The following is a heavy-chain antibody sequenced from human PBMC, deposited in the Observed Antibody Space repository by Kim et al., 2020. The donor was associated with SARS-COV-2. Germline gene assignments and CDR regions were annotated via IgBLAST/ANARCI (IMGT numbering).Heavy chain of an antibody. Sequence: GGSLRLSCAASGFTFNTFNMLWVRQTPGKGLEWVSSITSNSAYTYYADSVRGRFTISRDNAKNSLYLHIDSLTAADTAVYYCARLERLPYYFGVDVWGQGTTVIVSS. J-gene: IGHJ6*02. CDR2: ITSNSAYT. V-gene: IGHV3-21*01. CDR3: ARLERLPYYFGVDV. D-gene: IGHD1-1*01. CDR1: GFTFNTFN.